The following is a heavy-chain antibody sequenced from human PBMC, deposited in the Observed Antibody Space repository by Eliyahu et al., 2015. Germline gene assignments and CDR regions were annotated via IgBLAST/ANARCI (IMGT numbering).Heavy chain of an antibody. J-gene: IGHJ3*02. CDR2: ISSSSSYI. CDR3: ATGLAIDAFDI. Sequence: EVQLVESGGGLVKPGGSLXLSCAASGXTFSSYSMNWVRQAPGKGLEWVSSISSSSSYIYYADSVKGRFTISRDNAKNSLYLQMNSLRAEDTAVYYCATGLAIDAFDIWGQGTMVTVSS. CDR1: GXTFSSYS. V-gene: IGHV3-21*01. D-gene: IGHD3-9*01.